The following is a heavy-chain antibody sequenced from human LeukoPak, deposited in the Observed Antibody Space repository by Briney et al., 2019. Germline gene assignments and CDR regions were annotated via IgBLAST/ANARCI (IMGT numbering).Heavy chain of an antibody. V-gene: IGHV3-43*02. CDR3: ARKWLSNAFDI. CDR1: GFTFDDYA. D-gene: IGHD5-12*01. CDR2: ISGDGDST. J-gene: IGHJ3*02. Sequence: SGGSLRLSCAASGFTFDDYAMHWVRQAPGKGLEWVSLISGDGDSTYYADSVEGRFTISRDNSKNSLYLQMNSLRAEDTALYYCARKWLSNAFDIWGQGTMVTVSS.